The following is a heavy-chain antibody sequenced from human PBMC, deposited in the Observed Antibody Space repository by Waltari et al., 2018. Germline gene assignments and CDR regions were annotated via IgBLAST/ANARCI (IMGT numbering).Heavy chain of an antibody. CDR2: IYDAGST. J-gene: IGHJ4*02. D-gene: IGHD5-18*01. Sequence: EVQLVESGGGLVHPGGSLRLSCAASGFPVSANHMSWVRQAPGRGLEWGSLIYDAGSTYYPDSVRGRFTISRDNSKNTVHLQMNSLRIEDTAIYYCARARDEETAMVYFDHWGQGTLVGVSS. CDR1: GFPVSANH. V-gene: IGHV3-66*02. CDR3: ARARDEETAMVYFDH.